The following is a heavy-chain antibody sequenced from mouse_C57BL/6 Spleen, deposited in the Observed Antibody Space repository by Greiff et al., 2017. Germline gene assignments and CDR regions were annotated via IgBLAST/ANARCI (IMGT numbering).Heavy chain of an antibody. D-gene: IGHD3-2*02. CDR3: ARRLGYYLDY. Sequence: QVQLQQPGAELVRPGSSVKLSCKASGYTFTSYWMHWVKQRPIQGLEWIGNIDPSDSDTHYNQKFKDKATLTVDKSSSTAYMQLSSLTSEDSAVYYWARRLGYYLDYWGQGTTLTVSS. CDR2: IDPSDSDT. V-gene: IGHV1-52*01. CDR1: GYTFTSYW. J-gene: IGHJ2*01.